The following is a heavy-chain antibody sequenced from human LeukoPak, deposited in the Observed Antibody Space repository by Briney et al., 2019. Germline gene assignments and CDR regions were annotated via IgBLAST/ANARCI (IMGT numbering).Heavy chain of an antibody. D-gene: IGHD3-22*01. J-gene: IGHJ4*02. V-gene: IGHV3-23*01. Sequence: PGGSLRLSCAASGFTFSSYAMSWVRQAPGKGLEWVSAISGSSGSTYYADSVKGRFTISRDNSKNTLYLQMNSLRAEDTAVYYCAKDPYYDSSGYFDYWGQGTLVTVSS. CDR1: GFTFSSYA. CDR2: ISGSSGST. CDR3: AKDPYYDSSGYFDY.